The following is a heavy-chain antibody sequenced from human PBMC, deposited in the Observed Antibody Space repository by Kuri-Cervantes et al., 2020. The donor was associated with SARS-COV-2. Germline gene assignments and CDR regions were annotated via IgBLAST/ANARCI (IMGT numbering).Heavy chain of an antibody. CDR3: ARKSACSSTSCYPGAFDY. V-gene: IGHV4-34*01. Sequence: SETLSLTCAVYGGSLSGYYWSWIRQPPGKGLEWIGEINHSGSTNYNPSLKSRVTISVDTSKNQFSLKLSSVTAADTAVYYCARKSACSSTSCYPGAFDYWGQGTLVTVSS. CDR1: GGSLSGYY. CDR2: INHSGST. J-gene: IGHJ4*02. D-gene: IGHD2-2*01.